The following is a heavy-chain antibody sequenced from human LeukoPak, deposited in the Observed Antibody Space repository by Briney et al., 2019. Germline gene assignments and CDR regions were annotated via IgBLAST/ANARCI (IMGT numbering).Heavy chain of an antibody. CDR1: GFTFSNYA. J-gene: IGHJ4*02. D-gene: IGHD3-10*01. V-gene: IGHV3-23*01. CDR2: ISGGGSDT. Sequence: GGSLRLSCAASGFTFSNYAMSWVRQAPGNGLEWVSAISGGGSDTYYADSVKGRFTISRDNSMGTLYLRMSSLRAEDTAIYYCTKDLGIGGSGFWGQGTLVTVSS. CDR3: TKDLGIGGSGF.